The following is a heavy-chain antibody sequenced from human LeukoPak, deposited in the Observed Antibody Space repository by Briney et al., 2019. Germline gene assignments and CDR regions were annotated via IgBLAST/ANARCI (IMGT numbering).Heavy chain of an antibody. V-gene: IGHV3-30*18. CDR2: ISYHGSNK. D-gene: IGHD2-2*01. Sequence: GGSLRLSCAAAAFTFSSYAMHWVRQAPGKGLEGVAFISYHGSNKYYADSVKGRFTISRDNSKNTLFLQMNSLRAEDTAVYYCAKNTHAYAEIFDYWGQGTLVTVSS. CDR1: AFTFSSYA. J-gene: IGHJ4*02. CDR3: AKNTHAYAEIFDY.